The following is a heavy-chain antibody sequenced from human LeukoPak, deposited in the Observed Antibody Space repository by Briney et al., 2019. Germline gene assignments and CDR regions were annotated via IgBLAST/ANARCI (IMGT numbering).Heavy chain of an antibody. J-gene: IGHJ6*03. CDR2: ISAYNGNT. CDR3: ASSREGYSYGPYYYYMDV. CDR1: GYTFTNYG. D-gene: IGHD5-18*01. Sequence: ASVKVSCKASGYTFTNYGISWVRQAPGQGPEWMGRISAYNGNTNYAQKLQGRVTITTDESTSTAYMELSSLRSEDTAVYYCASSREGYSYGPYYYYMDVWGKGTTVTVSS. V-gene: IGHV1-18*01.